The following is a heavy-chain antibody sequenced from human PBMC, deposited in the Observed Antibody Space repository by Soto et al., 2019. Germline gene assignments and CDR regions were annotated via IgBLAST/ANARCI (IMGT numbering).Heavy chain of an antibody. CDR2: IYHSGST. J-gene: IGHJ5*02. D-gene: IGHD2-21*02. CDR1: GGSISSGGYF. CDR3: AKLWGQYRGGDCYPPRLDWFDP. V-gene: IGHV4-30-2*01. Sequence: SETLSLTCAVSGGSISSGGYFWSWIRQPPGKGLEWIGYIYHSGSTYYNPSLKSRVSISVDRSKNQFSLKLSSVTAADTAVYYGAKLWGQYRGGDCYPPRLDWFDPWGQGTLVTVSS.